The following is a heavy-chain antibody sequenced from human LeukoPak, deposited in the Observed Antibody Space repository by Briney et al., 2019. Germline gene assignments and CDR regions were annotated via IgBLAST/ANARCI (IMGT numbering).Heavy chain of an antibody. CDR3: AIDRDSSGYQYGARNGL. D-gene: IGHD3-22*01. J-gene: IGHJ4*02. CDR2: ISVSGGST. Sequence: GGSLRLSCEGSGFTFSNYPMNWVRQAPGKGLEWVSLISVSGGSTYYADSVKGRFTISRDDSKSTLYLQMNSLRVEDTALYYCAIDRDSSGYQYGARNGLWGQGTLVAVSS. CDR1: GFTFSNYP. V-gene: IGHV3-23*01.